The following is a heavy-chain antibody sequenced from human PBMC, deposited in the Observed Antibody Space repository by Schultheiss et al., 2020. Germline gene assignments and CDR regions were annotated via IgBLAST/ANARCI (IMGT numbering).Heavy chain of an antibody. J-gene: IGHJ4*02. V-gene: IGHV3-23*01. D-gene: IGHD3-22*01. Sequence: GGSLRLSCAASGFTFNDYYMSWVRQAPGKGLEWVSSISGTGESTYYADSVKGRFTISRDNSKNTLYLQMNSLRAEDTAVYYCAKDRYDSSGLDYWGQGTLVTVSS. CDR1: GFTFNDYY. CDR3: AKDRYDSSGLDY. CDR2: ISGTGEST.